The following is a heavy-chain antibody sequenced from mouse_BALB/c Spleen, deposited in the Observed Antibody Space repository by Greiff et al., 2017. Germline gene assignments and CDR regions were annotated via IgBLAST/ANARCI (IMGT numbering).Heavy chain of an antibody. CDR1: GFTFSSYA. D-gene: IGHD2-10*01. CDR2: ISSGGSYT. CDR3: AREAYYGNYYYAMDD. J-gene: IGHJ4*01. V-gene: IGHV5-9-4*01. Sequence: EVMLVESGGGLVKPGGSLKLSCAASGFTFSSYAMSWVRQSPEKRLEWVAEISSGGSYTYYPDTVTGRFTISRDNAKNTLYLEMSSLRSEDTAMYYCAREAYYGNYYYAMDDWGQGTSVTVSS.